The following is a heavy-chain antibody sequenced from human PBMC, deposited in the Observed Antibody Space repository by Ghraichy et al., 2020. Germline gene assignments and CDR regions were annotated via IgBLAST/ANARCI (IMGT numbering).Heavy chain of an antibody. CDR1: GYTFTSYG. J-gene: IGHJ5*02. Sequence: ASVQVSCKASGYTFTSYGISWVRQAPGQGLEWMGWISAYNGNTNYAQKLQGRVTITTDTSTSTAYMELRSLRSDDTAVYYCARVLELDEEFWFDPWGQGTLVTVSS. D-gene: IGHD1-7*01. V-gene: IGHV1-18*04. CDR2: ISAYNGNT. CDR3: ARVLELDEEFWFDP.